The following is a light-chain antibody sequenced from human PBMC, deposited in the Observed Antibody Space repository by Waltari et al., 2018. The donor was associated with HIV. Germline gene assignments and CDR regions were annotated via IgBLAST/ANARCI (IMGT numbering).Light chain of an antibody. V-gene: IGKV3-15*01. CDR3: QQYRDWPRYT. J-gene: IGKJ2*01. Sequence: EVVLPQSPLTLSVSTGERVTLSCRASESVGNNIAWYQQKPGQAPSLVIYGGSTRATGLPVRFSGSGSGTDFTLTISSLKSEDIAVYFCQQYRDWPRYTFGQGTKLDIK. CDR2: GGS. CDR1: ESVGNN.